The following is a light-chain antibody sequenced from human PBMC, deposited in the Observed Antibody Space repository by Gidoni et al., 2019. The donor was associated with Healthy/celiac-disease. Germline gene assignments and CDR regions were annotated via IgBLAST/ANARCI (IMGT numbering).Light chain of an antibody. Sequence: QSVLTPPPSVSGAPGQRVTISCTGSSSNIGAGYDVHWYQQRPGTAPKLLIYGNSNRPSGVPDRFSGSKSGTSASLAITGLQAEDEADYYCQSYDSSLSGHVVFGGGTKLTVL. J-gene: IGLJ2*01. CDR2: GNS. CDR3: QSYDSSLSGHVV. CDR1: SSNIGAGYD. V-gene: IGLV1-40*01.